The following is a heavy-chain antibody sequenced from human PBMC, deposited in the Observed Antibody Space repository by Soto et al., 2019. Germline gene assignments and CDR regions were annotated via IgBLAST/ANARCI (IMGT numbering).Heavy chain of an antibody. Sequence: SVKVSCKASGGTFSSYAISWVRQAPGQGLEWMGGIIPIFGTANYAQKFQGRVTITADESTSTAYMELSSLRSEDTAVYYCARDRMRYCSGGSCWAPIDGRDVWGQGTTVTVSS. D-gene: IGHD2-15*01. J-gene: IGHJ6*02. CDR3: ARDRMRYCSGGSCWAPIDGRDV. CDR2: IIPIFGTA. V-gene: IGHV1-69*13. CDR1: GGTFSSYA.